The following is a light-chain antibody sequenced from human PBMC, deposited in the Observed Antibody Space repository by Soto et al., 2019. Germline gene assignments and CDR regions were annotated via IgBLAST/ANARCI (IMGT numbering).Light chain of an antibody. V-gene: IGKV2-24*01. CDR2: KVS. Sequence: DIVLTQTPLSSPVTLGQPASISCRSSQSLVHSDGNTYLSWLQQRPGQPPSLLIYKVSNRLSGVPDRFSGSGAETDFTLEISRVEADDVGVYYCMQATQYRPYTFGQGTKLDIK. CDR1: QSLVHSDGNTY. CDR3: MQATQYRPYT. J-gene: IGKJ2*01.